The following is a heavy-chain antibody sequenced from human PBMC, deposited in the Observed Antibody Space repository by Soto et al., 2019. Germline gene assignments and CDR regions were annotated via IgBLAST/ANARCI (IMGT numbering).Heavy chain of an antibody. CDR3: AREGLCSSTSSYTAY. J-gene: IGHJ4*02. CDR2: IIPIFGTA. CDR1: GGTFSSYA. V-gene: IGHV1-69*13. D-gene: IGHD2-2*02. Sequence: ASVKVSCKASGGTFSSYAISWVRQAPGQGLEWMGGIIPIFGTANYAQKFQGRVTITADESTSTAYMELSSLRSEDTAVYYCAREGLCSSTSSYTAYWGQGTLVTVSS.